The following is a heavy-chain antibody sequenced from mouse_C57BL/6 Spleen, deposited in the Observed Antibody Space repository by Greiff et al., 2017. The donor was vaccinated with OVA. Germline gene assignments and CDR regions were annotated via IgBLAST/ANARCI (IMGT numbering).Heavy chain of an antibody. CDR1: GFTFSSYA. CDR3: TSGDSSGYFDD. V-gene: IGHV5-9-1*02. CDR2: ISSGGDYI. D-gene: IGHD3-2*01. Sequence: EVQGVESGEGLVKPGGSLKLSCAASGFTFSSYAMPWVRQTPEKRLEWVAYISSGGDYIYYADTVKGRFTISRDNARNTLYLQMSSLKSEDTAMYYCTSGDSSGYFDDWGKGTTLTVSS. J-gene: IGHJ2*01.